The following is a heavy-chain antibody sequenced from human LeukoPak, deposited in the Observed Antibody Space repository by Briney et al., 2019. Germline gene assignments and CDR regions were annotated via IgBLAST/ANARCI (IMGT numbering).Heavy chain of an antibody. CDR2: IYPGDSDT. CDR1: GYSFTSYW. V-gene: IGHV5-51*01. Sequence: GESLKISCKGSGYSFTSYWIGWVRQMTGKGLEWMGIIYPGDSDTRYSPSFQGQVTISADKSISTAYLQWSSLKASDTAMYYCARHREEAYYFDSSGYPDYWGQGTLVTVSS. D-gene: IGHD3-22*01. J-gene: IGHJ4*02. CDR3: ARHREEAYYFDSSGYPDY.